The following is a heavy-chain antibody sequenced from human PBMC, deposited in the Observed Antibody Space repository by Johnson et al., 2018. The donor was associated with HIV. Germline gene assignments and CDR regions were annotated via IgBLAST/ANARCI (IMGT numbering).Heavy chain of an antibody. J-gene: IGHJ3*02. CDR3: TTDQGYYGDAFDI. CDR1: GFTFSNAW. Sequence: EVQLVESGGGLVKPGGSLRLSCAASGFTFSNAWMSWVRQAPGKGLVWVGRIKSKTDGGTTDYAAPVKGRFTISRDDSKNTLYLQMNSLKTEDTAVYYCTTDQGYYGDAFDIWGQGTMVTVSS. CDR2: IKSKTDGGTT. D-gene: IGHD3-10*01. V-gene: IGHV3-15*01.